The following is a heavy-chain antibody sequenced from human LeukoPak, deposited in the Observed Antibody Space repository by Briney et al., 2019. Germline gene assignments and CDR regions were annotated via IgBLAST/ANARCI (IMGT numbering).Heavy chain of an antibody. CDR3: ATGAHDNPFDY. D-gene: IGHD5-24*01. V-gene: IGHV4-59*01. CDR1: RGSIHRYF. Sequence: SETLSLTCTVSRGSIHRYFWSWIRQPPGKGLEWIGYIDYRGSSNSNPSLKSRVALSLDTSKNQFSLKLNSVTAADTAVYYCATGAHDNPFDYWGQGTLVTVSS. CDR2: IDYRGSS. J-gene: IGHJ4*02.